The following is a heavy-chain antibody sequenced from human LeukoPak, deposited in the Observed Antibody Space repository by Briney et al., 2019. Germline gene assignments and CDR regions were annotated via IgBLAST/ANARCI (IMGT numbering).Heavy chain of an antibody. CDR3: ARETYYYDSSGYYPNDAFDI. CDR2: ISAYNGNT. V-gene: IGHV1-18*01. D-gene: IGHD3-22*01. CDR1: GYTFTSYG. J-gene: IGHJ3*02. Sequence: ASVKVSCKASGYTFTSYGISWVRQAPGQGLEWMGWISAYNGNTNYAQKLQGRVTMTTDTSTSTAYMELRSLRSDDTAVYYCARETYYYDSSGYYPNDAFDIWGQGTMVTVSS.